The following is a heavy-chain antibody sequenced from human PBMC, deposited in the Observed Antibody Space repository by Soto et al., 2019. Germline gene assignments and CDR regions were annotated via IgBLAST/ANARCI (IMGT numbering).Heavy chain of an antibody. CDR3: ARKMSSWDDAFDI. V-gene: IGHV3-30-3*01. CDR1: GFTFSSYA. Sequence: AGGSLRLSCAASGFTFSSYAMHWVRQAPGKGLEWVAVISYDGSNKYYADSVKGRFTISRDNSKNTLYLQMNSLRAEDTAVYYCARKMSSWDDAFDIWGQGTMVTVSS. CDR2: ISYDGSNK. J-gene: IGHJ3*02. D-gene: IGHD6-13*01.